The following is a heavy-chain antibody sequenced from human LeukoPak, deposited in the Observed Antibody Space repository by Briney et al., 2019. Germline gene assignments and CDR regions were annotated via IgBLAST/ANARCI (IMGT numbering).Heavy chain of an antibody. V-gene: IGHV5-51*01. CDR3: ARSSSWTLYYFDY. CDR2: IYPGDSDT. J-gene: IGHJ4*02. CDR1: GCRFTSYW. Sequence: GAXXXISCKGSGCRFTSYWIGGVRQMPGKGLEGMGIIYPGDSDTRYSPSFQGQVTISADKSISTAYLQWSSLKASDTAMYYCARSSSWTLYYFDYWGQGTLVTVSS. D-gene: IGHD6-13*01.